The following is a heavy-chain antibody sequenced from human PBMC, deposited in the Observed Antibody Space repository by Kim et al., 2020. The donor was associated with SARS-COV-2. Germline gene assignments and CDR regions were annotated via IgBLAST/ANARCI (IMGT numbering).Heavy chain of an antibody. Sequence: SETLSLTCTVSGGSISSYYWSWIRQPAGKGLEWIGRIYTSGSTNYNPSLKSRVTMSVDTSKNQFSLKLSSVTAADTAVYYCARDRVWGAVAGYFDYWGQGTLVTVSS. CDR2: IYTSGST. CDR3: ARDRVWGAVAGYFDY. CDR1: GGSISSYY. V-gene: IGHV4-4*07. D-gene: IGHD6-19*01. J-gene: IGHJ4*02.